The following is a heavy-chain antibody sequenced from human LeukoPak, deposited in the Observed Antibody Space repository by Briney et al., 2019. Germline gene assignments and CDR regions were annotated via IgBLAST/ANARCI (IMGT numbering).Heavy chain of an antibody. Sequence: GGSLRLSCAASGFTFSNYGMNWVRQAPGKGLEWVSTISGGGGSTYYADSVKGRFTISRDNSKNTLYLQMNSLRAEDTAVYYCAKDLEAAMDPFDYWGQGTLVTVSS. J-gene: IGHJ4*02. CDR3: AKDLEAAMDPFDY. CDR1: GFTFSNYG. CDR2: ISGGGGST. V-gene: IGHV3-23*01. D-gene: IGHD5-18*01.